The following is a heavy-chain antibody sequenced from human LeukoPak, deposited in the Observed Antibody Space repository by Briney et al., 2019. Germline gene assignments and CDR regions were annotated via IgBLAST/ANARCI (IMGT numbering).Heavy chain of an antibody. V-gene: IGHV3-9*01. CDR2: ISWNSGSI. D-gene: IGHD2-2*01. CDR3: AKAHVVVPAAMGSSGFDY. CDR1: GFTFDDYA. Sequence: PGRSLRLSCAASGFTFDDYAMHWVRHAPGKGLEWVSGISWNSGSIGYADSVKGRFTISRDNVKNSLYLQMNSLRAEDTALYYCAKAHVVVPAAMGSSGFDYWGQGTLVTVSS. J-gene: IGHJ4*02.